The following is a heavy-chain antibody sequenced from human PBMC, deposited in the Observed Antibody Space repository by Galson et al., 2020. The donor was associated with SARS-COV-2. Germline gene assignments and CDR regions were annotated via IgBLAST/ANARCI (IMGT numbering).Heavy chain of an antibody. D-gene: IGHD1-26*01. CDR1: GGTFSSYA. V-gene: IGHV1-69*13. CDR2: IIPIFGTA. J-gene: IGHJ6*02. Sequence: SVKVSCKASGGTFSSYAISWVRQAPGQGLEWMGGIIPIFGTANYAQKFQGRVTITADESTSTAYMELSSLRSEDTAVYYCARGGWEPHKPNYYYYGMDVWGQGTTVTVSS. CDR3: ARGGWEPHKPNYYYYGMDV.